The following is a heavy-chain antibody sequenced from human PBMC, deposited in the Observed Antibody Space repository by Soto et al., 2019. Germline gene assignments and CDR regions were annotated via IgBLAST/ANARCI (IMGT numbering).Heavy chain of an antibody. CDR3: TTSDILLRYFDWLLGFPDY. CDR1: GFTFSNAW. CDR2: IKSKTDGGTT. D-gene: IGHD3-9*01. Sequence: PGGSLRLSCAASGFTFSNAWMNRVRQAPGKGLEWVGHIKSKTDGGTTDYAAPVKGRFTISRDDSKNTLYLQMNSLKTEDTAVYYCTTSDILLRYFDWLLGFPDYWGQGTLVTVSS. V-gene: IGHV3-15*07. J-gene: IGHJ4*02.